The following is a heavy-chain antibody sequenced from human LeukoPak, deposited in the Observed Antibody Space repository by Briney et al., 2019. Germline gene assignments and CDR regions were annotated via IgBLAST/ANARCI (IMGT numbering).Heavy chain of an antibody. CDR1: GGSISSGSYS. CDR2: IYHSGST. J-gene: IGHJ3*02. D-gene: IGHD3-9*01. Sequence: SQTLSLTCAVSGGSISSGSYSWSWIRQPPGKGLEWIGYIYHSGSTYYNPSLKSRVTISVDRSKNQFSLKLSSVTAADTAVYYCARSSVLRYFDWLLYGDAFDIWGQGTMVTVSS. V-gene: IGHV4-30-2*01. CDR3: ARSSVLRYFDWLLYGDAFDI.